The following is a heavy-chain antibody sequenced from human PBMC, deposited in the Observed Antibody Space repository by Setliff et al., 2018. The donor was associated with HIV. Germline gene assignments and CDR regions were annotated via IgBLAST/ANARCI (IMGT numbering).Heavy chain of an antibody. D-gene: IGHD2-2*01. V-gene: IGHV4-4*07. CDR2: IYTSGST. CDR1: GVSISSYY. J-gene: IGHJ6*03. CDR3: ARDRRIFSTLGRGRAGGHFYYYYMDV. Sequence: SETLSLTCTVSGVSISSYYWSWIRQPAGKGLEWIGRIYTSGSTNYNPSLKSRITMSVDTSKNHFSLKLSSVTAADTAVYYCARDRRIFSTLGRGRAGGHFYYYYMDVWGKGTTVTVSS.